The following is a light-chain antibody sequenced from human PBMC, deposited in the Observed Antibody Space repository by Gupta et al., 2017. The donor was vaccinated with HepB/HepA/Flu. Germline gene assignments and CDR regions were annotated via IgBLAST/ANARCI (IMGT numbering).Light chain of an antibody. CDR1: QSLLHSNGYNY. Sequence: DIAMTQSLLSLSVTPGEPASILCRSSQSLLHSNGYNYLDWYLQKPGQSPQLLIYLGSNRAAGVPDRFSGSGSGTDFTLKISRVEAEDVGVYYCMQALQTPLTFGGGTKVEIK. CDR3: MQALQTPLT. J-gene: IGKJ4*01. CDR2: LGS. V-gene: IGKV2-28*01.